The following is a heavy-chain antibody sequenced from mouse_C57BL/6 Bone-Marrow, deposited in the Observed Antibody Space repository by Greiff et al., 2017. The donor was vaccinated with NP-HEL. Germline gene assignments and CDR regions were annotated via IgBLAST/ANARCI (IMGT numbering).Heavy chain of an antibody. V-gene: IGHV6-3*01. Sequence: EVKVEESGGGLVQPGGSMKLSCVASGFTFSNYWMNWVRQSPEKGLEWVAQFRLKSDNYATHYAESVKGRFTISRDDSKSSVYLQMNNLRAEDTGIYYLITTPAWFAYWGQGTLVTVSA. D-gene: IGHD1-1*01. J-gene: IGHJ3*01. CDR3: ITTPAWFAY. CDR1: GFTFSNYW. CDR2: FRLKSDNYAT.